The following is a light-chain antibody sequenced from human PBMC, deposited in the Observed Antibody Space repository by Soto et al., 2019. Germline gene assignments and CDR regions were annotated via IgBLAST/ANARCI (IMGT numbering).Light chain of an antibody. J-gene: IGKJ1*01. CDR2: LAS. V-gene: IGKV3-11*01. Sequence: EIVLTQSPATLSSFPGDRVTLSCRASHAVNTRLAWYQHKPGQAPRLLIYLASNRAAGVPARFSGSGSGTDFTLTISDVEPEDFAVYYCHQRQSWPRTFGQGNKVDIK. CDR3: HQRQSWPRT. CDR1: HAVNTR.